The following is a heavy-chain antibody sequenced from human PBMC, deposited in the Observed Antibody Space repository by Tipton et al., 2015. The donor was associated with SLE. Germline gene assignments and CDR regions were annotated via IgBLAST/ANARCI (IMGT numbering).Heavy chain of an antibody. J-gene: IGHJ4*02. D-gene: IGHD1-1*01. CDR2: IYPADSDT. CDR3: ARQSVQGGFFDY. CDR1: GYKFTAYW. Sequence: VQLVQSGAEVKKPGESLKISCKGSGYKFTAYWIGWVRQMPGKGLEWMGIIYPADSDTRYSPSFQGQVTISVDKSINTAYLQWSSRKASDTAMYYWARQSVQGGFFDYWGQGTLVAVSS. V-gene: IGHV5-51*01.